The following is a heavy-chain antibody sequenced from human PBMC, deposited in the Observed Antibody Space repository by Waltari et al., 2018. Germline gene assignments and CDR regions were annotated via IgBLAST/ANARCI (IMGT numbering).Heavy chain of an antibody. Sequence: VLLEESGPGLVKPSETLSLTCTVSGGSIRGFYWTWIRQPPGRRLEYIGYIFYTGNTNYNPSLKSRVIISGDTSRNQFSLKMRSLTAADTAVYYCARLGGDRFGSLRHCGPASCTTWIDPWGRGTLVTVSS. J-gene: IGHJ5*02. CDR1: GGSIRGFY. CDR2: IFYTGNT. D-gene: IGHD2-2*01. CDR3: ARLGGDRFGSLRHCGPASCTTWIDP. V-gene: IGHV4-59*01.